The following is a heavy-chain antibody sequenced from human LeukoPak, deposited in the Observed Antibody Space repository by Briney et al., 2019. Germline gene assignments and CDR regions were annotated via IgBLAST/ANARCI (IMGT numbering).Heavy chain of an antibody. CDR2: MYSSGST. CDR3: ARGPPDCSSTSCYAFDAFDI. CDR1: GGSISITSYY. D-gene: IGHD2-2*01. Sequence: PSQTLSLTCTVSGGSISITSYYWGWIRQPPGKGLEWIGSMYSSGSTYYNPSLKSRVTISVDTSKNQFSLKLSSVTAADTAVYYCARGPPDCSSTSCYAFDAFDIWGQGTMVTVSS. J-gene: IGHJ3*02. V-gene: IGHV4-39*07.